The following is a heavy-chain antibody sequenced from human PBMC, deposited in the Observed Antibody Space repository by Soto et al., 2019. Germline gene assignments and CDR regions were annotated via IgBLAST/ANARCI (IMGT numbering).Heavy chain of an antibody. Sequence: SETLSLTCTVSGGSISNYYWSWIRQPPGKGLEWIGYISNSGSTHYIPSLESRVTISVDSSKNLFSLRLSSVTAADTAVYYCARHIPRAGTVFDYWGQGTLVTV. CDR2: ISNSGST. CDR3: ARHIPRAGTVFDY. D-gene: IGHD6-19*01. CDR1: GGSISNYY. J-gene: IGHJ4*02. V-gene: IGHV4-59*08.